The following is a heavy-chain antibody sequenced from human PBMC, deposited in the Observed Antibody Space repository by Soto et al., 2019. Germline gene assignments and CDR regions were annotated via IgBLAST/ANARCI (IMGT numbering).Heavy chain of an antibody. CDR1: GFTFSSYG. D-gene: IGHD1-1*01. V-gene: IGHV3-23*01. Sequence: GGSLRLSCAASGFTFSSYGMSWVRQAPGKGLEWVAGIPVIGERRYYAVSVKGRFTMTRDKAKNTLYLQMNSLRVEYAAVYFCAREGDRYGTVCFDSWGQGTLVTVSS. J-gene: IGHJ4*02. CDR2: IPVIGERR. CDR3: AREGDRYGTVCFDS.